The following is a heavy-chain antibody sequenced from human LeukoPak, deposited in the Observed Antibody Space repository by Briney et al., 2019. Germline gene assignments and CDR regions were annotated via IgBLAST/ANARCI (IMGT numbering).Heavy chain of an antibody. D-gene: IGHD3-3*02. J-gene: IGHJ4*02. CDR3: ARDPMGAIFGPTIVYFDY. CDR2: ISAYNGNT. Sequence: ASVKVSCKASGYTFTSYGISWVRQAPGQGLEWMGWISAYNGNTNYAQKLQGRVTMTTDTSTSTAYMELRSLRSDDTAVYYCARDPMGAIFGPTIVYFDYWGQGTLVTVSS. V-gene: IGHV1-18*01. CDR1: GYTFTSYG.